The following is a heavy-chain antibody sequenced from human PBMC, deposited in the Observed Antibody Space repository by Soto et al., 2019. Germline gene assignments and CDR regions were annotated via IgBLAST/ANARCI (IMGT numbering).Heavy chain of an antibody. CDR3: ARDQGSYCSSTSCYEAGAFDI. CDR2: ISSSGSTI. D-gene: IGHD2-2*01. Sequence: QVQLVESGGGLVKPGGSLRLSCAASGFTFSDYYMSWIRQAPGKGLEWVSYISSSGSTIYYADSVKGRFTISRDNAKNSLYLQMNSLRAEDTAVYYCARDQGSYCSSTSCYEAGAFDIWGQGTMVTVSS. V-gene: IGHV3-11*01. J-gene: IGHJ3*02. CDR1: GFTFSDYY.